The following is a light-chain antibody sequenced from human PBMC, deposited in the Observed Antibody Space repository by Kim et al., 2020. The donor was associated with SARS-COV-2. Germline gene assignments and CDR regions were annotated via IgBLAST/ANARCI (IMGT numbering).Light chain of an antibody. CDR3: QSWDSITVYV. Sequence: SYELTQPPSVSVSPGQTASITCSGDKLGDKYACWYQQKPGQSPVLVIYQDSKRPSGIPERFSGSNSGNTATLTITGTQAMDEADYYCQSWDSITVYVFGT. J-gene: IGLJ1*01. V-gene: IGLV3-1*01. CDR2: QDS. CDR1: KLGDKY.